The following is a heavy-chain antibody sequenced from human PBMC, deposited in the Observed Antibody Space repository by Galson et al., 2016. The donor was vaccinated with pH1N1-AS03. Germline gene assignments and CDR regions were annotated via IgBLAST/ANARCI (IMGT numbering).Heavy chain of an antibody. J-gene: IGHJ4*02. D-gene: IGHD4/OR15-4a*01. Sequence: SVKVSCKASGYTFTNFDINWVRQAPGQGLEWLGWISAYSGNTDYAQSLQGRVSMTTDPSTSTAYMELTSLTSDDTAIYYCARDLRSDFGNNFVAGVQFGRYWGQGTLVTVSS. V-gene: IGHV1-18*01. CDR2: ISAYSGNT. CDR3: ARDLRSDFGNNFVAGVQFGRY. CDR1: GYTFTNFD.